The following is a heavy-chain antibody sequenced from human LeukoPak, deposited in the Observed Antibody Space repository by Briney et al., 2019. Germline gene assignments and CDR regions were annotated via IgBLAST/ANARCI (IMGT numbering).Heavy chain of an antibody. V-gene: IGHV3-69-1*01. D-gene: IGHD3-22*01. CDR3: AGRYYDSSGYNY. Sequence: GGSLRLSCAASGFTLSNAWMNWVRQAPGKGLEWVSFIYSDNTHYSDSVKGRFTISRDNAKNSLYLQMNSLRAEDTAVYYCAGRYYDSSGYNYWGQGTLVTVSS. CDR1: GFTLSNAW. J-gene: IGHJ4*02. CDR2: IYSDNT.